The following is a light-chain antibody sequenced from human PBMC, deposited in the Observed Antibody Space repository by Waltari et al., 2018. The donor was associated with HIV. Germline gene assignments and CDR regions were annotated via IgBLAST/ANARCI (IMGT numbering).Light chain of an antibody. CDR2: GNS. Sequence: QSVLTQPPSVSGAPGQRVTISCTGSRPNTGAGYDLHWYQQLPGTAPKLLIYGNSNRPSGVPDRFSGSKSGTSASLAITGLQAEDEADYYCQSYDSSLSAYVVFGGGTKLTVL. CDR3: QSYDSSLSAYVV. CDR1: RPNTGAGYD. V-gene: IGLV1-40*01. J-gene: IGLJ2*01.